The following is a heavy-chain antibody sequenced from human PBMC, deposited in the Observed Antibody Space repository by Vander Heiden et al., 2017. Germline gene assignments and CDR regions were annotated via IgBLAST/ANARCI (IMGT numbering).Heavy chain of an antibody. D-gene: IGHD3-10*02. Sequence: EVQLVESGGGLVKPGGSLRLPCAASGFTFSNAWMNWVRQAPGKGLEWVGRIKSRSDGGTTDYAAPVKGRFTISRDDSKNTLYLQMNSLKTEDTAVYYCTTVFTFNWFDPWGQGTLVTVSS. J-gene: IGHJ5*02. CDR3: TTVFTFNWFDP. V-gene: IGHV3-15*07. CDR2: IKSRSDGGTT. CDR1: GFTFSNAW.